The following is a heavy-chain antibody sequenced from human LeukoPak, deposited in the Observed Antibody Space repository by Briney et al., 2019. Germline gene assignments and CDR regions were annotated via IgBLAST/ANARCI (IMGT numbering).Heavy chain of an antibody. J-gene: IGHJ6*03. CDR3: ARVSVTGYYYYYMDV. D-gene: IGHD1-14*01. Sequence: SETLSHTCTVSGGSISSYYWSWIRQPPGKGLERIGYIYYSGSTNYNPSLKSRVTISVDTSKNQFSLKLSSVTAADTAVYYCARVSVTGYYYYYMDVWGKGTTVTVSS. CDR1: GGSISSYY. V-gene: IGHV4-59*01. CDR2: IYYSGST.